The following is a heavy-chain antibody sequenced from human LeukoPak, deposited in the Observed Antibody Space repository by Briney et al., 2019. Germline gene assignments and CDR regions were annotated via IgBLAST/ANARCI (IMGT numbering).Heavy chain of an antibody. D-gene: IGHD6-13*01. CDR1: GFTFSSYE. Sequence: GGSLRLSCAASGFTFSSYEMNWLRQATGKGREWVSYMSSSGSTIYYADSVKGRFAISRDNAKNSLYLQMNSLRAEDTAVYYCARDRGSSSGPAYYYYGMDVWGQGTTVTVSS. CDR2: MSSSGSTI. CDR3: ARDRGSSSGPAYYYYGMDV. J-gene: IGHJ6*02. V-gene: IGHV3-48*03.